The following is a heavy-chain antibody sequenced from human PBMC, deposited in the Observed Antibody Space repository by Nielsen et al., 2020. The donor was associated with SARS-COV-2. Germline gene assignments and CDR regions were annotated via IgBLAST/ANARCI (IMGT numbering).Heavy chain of an antibody. CDR2: ISWDGGST. J-gene: IGHJ4*02. D-gene: IGHD5-24*01. CDR1: GFTFDDYS. Sequence: GESLKISCAASGFTFDDYSLHWVRQAPGKGLEWVSLISWDGGSTYYADSVKGRFTISRDNSKKTMHLQMNSLRTEDTAVYYRAKDHGYGELPNIDYWGQGTLVTVS. V-gene: IGHV3-43*01. CDR3: AKDHGYGELPNIDY.